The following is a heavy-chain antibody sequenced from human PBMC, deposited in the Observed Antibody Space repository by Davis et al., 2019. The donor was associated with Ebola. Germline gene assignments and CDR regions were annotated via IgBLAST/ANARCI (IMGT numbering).Heavy chain of an antibody. D-gene: IGHD6-19*01. CDR2: ISGDGGST. Sequence: GESLKISCAASGFTFDDYAMHWVRQAPGKGLEWVSLISGDGGSTYYADSVKGRFTISRDNSKNTLYLQMNSLRAEDTAVYYCARVGAVAHNWFDPWGQGTLVTVSS. V-gene: IGHV3-43*02. CDR1: GFTFDDYA. CDR3: ARVGAVAHNWFDP. J-gene: IGHJ5*02.